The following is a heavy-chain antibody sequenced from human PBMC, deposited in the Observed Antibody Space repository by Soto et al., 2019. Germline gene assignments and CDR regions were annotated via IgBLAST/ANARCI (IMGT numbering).Heavy chain of an antibody. Sequence: SETLSLTCTVSGGSISSYYWSWIRQPPGKGLEWIGYIYYSGSTNYNPSLKSRVTISGDTSKNQFSLKLSSVTAADTAVYDCARLTYTAMAQWFDYWGQGTLVTVSS. CDR2: IYYSGST. D-gene: IGHD5-18*01. J-gene: IGHJ4*02. CDR1: GGSISSYY. V-gene: IGHV4-59*01. CDR3: ARLTYTAMAQWFDY.